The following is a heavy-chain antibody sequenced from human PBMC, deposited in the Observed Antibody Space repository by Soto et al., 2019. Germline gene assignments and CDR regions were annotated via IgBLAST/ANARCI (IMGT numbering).Heavy chain of an antibody. V-gene: IGHV3-21*01. CDR3: ASSNVEGWYFHL. CDR1: GFTFSSYS. CDR2: ISSSSSYI. Sequence: PGGSLRLSCAASGFTFSSYSMNWVRQAPGKGLEWVSSISSSSSYIYYADSVKGRFTISRDNAKNSLYLQMNSLRAEDTAVYYFASSNVEGWYFHLWGRGTLVTVSS. J-gene: IGHJ2*01. D-gene: IGHD3-3*01.